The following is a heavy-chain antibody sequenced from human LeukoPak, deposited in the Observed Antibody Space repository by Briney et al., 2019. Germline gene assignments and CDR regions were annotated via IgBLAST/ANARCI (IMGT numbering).Heavy chain of an antibody. J-gene: IGHJ4*02. CDR2: ISAYNGNT. CDR3: ARYYYDSSGYPVDY. D-gene: IGHD3-22*01. V-gene: IGHV1-18*01. CDR1: GYTFTSCG. Sequence: GASVKVSCKASGYTFTSCGISCVRQAPGQWLEWMGWISAYNGNTNYAQKLQGRVTMTTDTSTSTAYMELRSLRSDDTAVYYCARYYYDSSGYPVDYWGQGTLVTVSS.